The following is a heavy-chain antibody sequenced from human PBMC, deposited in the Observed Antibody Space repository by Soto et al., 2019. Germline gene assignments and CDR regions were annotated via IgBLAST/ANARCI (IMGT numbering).Heavy chain of an antibody. Sequence: SETLSLTCSVSGVSIYSSNWWSWVRQSPERGLEWIVEIFHSGSTNYNPSLRSRVTISVDRSKNQFSMTLDSVTAADTAVYYCARSIAPLIGQTKSKHFDYWGQGTPVTVSS. CDR2: IFHSGST. D-gene: IGHD6-6*01. V-gene: IGHV4-4*02. CDR3: ARSIAPLIGQTKSKHFDY. CDR1: GVSIYSSNW. J-gene: IGHJ4*02.